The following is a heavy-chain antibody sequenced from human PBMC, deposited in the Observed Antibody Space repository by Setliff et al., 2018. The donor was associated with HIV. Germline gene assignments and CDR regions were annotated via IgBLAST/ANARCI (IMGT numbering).Heavy chain of an antibody. J-gene: IGHJ5*02. V-gene: IGHV3-48*01. Sequence: HPGGSLRLSCAGSGFTFSTYNMAWVRQAPGKGLEWVSSISSSSSTIYYADSVKGRFTISRDNAKNSLYLQMNSLRADDTGVYYCASGEGGNDWYYHWGQGIPVTVSS. CDR2: ISSSSSTI. D-gene: IGHD2-21*01. CDR1: GFTFSTYN. CDR3: ASGEGGNDWYYH.